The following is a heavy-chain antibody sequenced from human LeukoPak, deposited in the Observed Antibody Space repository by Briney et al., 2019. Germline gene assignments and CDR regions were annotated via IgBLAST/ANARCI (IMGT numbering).Heavy chain of an antibody. V-gene: IGHV4-34*01. CDR3: ARVQYDFWSGYPLGWFDP. CDR2: INHSGST. J-gene: IGHJ5*02. Sequence: PSETLSLTCAVYGGSFSDYYWSWIRQPPGKGLEWIGEINHSGSTNYNPSLKSRVTISVDTSKNQFSLKLSSVTAADTAVYYCARVQYDFWSGYPLGWFDPWGQGTLVTVSS. CDR1: GGSFSDYY. D-gene: IGHD3-3*01.